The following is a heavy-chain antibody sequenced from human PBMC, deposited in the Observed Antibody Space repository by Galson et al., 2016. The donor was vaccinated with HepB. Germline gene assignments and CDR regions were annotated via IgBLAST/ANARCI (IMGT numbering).Heavy chain of an antibody. V-gene: IGHV1-69*13. Sequence: SVKVSCKASGGTFSSYAISWVRQAPGQGLEWMGVIIPIFGTTNYTQKFQGRVTITADESTSTAYMELSSLRSEDTAVYYCASGTTHAIDIWGQGTMVTVSS. D-gene: IGHD1-7*01. CDR3: ASGTTHAIDI. J-gene: IGHJ3*02. CDR1: GGTFSSYA. CDR2: IIPIFGTT.